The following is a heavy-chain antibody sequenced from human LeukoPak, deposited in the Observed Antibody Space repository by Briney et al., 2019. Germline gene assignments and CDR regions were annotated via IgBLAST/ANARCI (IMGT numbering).Heavy chain of an antibody. J-gene: IGHJ4*02. Sequence: PGGSLRLSCAASGFTFDDYAMHWVRQAPGKGLEWVSGISWNSGSIGYADSVKGRFTISRDNAKNSLYLQMNSLRAEDTALYYCAKGGFGLLWFGEPPDYWGQGTLVTVSS. CDR3: AKGGFGLLWFGEPPDY. CDR1: GFTFDDYA. CDR2: ISWNSGSI. V-gene: IGHV3-9*01. D-gene: IGHD3-10*01.